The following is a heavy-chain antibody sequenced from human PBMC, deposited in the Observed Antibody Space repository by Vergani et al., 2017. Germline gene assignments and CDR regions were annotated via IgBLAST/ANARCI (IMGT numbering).Heavy chain of an antibody. V-gene: IGHV3-30*02. CDR3: AKVYSSSWRYFDY. Sequence: QVQLVESGGGVVQPGGSLRLSCAASGFTFSSYGMHWVRQAPGKGLEWVAFIRYDGSNKYYADSVKGRFTISRDNSKNTLYLQMNSLRAEDTAVYYCAKVYSSSWRYFDYWGQGTLVTVSS. J-gene: IGHJ4*02. D-gene: IGHD6-13*01. CDR1: GFTFSSYG. CDR2: IRYDGSNK.